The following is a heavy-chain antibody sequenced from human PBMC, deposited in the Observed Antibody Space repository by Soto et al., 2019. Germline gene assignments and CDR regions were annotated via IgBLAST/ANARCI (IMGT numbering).Heavy chain of an antibody. CDR2: IYYSGRT. Sequence: KPSETLSLTCTVSGGSISSGDYYWSWIRQPPGKGLEWIGYIYYSGRTYYNPSLKSRVTISVDTSKNQFSLKLSSVTAADTAVYYCATAAYYDILTGKGAFDIWGQGTMVTVSS. CDR1: GGSISSGDYY. D-gene: IGHD3-9*01. CDR3: ATAAYYDILTGKGAFDI. J-gene: IGHJ3*02. V-gene: IGHV4-30-4*01.